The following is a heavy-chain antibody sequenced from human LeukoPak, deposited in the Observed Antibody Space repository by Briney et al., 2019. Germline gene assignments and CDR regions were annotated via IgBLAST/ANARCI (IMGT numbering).Heavy chain of an antibody. Sequence: GGSLRLSCAASGFTFSSYSMNWVRQAPGKGLEWVSSISSSSSYIYYADSVKGRFTISRDNSKNTLYLQMNSLRVEDTAVYYCAKGHPRVSMLYYYYMDVWGKGTTVTVSS. CDR1: GFTFSSYS. J-gene: IGHJ6*03. V-gene: IGHV3-21*01. CDR3: AKGHPRVSMLYYYYMDV. CDR2: ISSSSSYI. D-gene: IGHD3-10*02.